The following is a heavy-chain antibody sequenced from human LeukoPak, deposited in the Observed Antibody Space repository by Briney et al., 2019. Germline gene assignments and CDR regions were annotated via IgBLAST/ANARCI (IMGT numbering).Heavy chain of an antibody. CDR3: ARVGPSII. J-gene: IGHJ3*02. CDR1: GFTFSSYA. Sequence: GGSLRLSCAASGFTFSSYAMHWVRQAPGKGLEWVAVISYDGSNKYYADSVKGRFTISRDNSKNTLYLQMNSLRAEDTAVYYYARVGPSIIWGQGTMVTVSS. CDR2: ISYDGSNK. D-gene: IGHD3-16*01. V-gene: IGHV3-30-3*01.